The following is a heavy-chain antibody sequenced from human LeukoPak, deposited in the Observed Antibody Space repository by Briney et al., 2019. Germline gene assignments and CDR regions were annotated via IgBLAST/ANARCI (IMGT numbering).Heavy chain of an antibody. CDR3: AKDHDGSGSYYSDY. Sequence: ASVKVSCKASGYTFTSCGISWVRQAPGQGLEWMGWISAYNGNTNYVQKLQGRVTMTTDTSTSTAYMELRSLRSDDTAVYDCAKDHDGSGSYYSDYWGQGTLVTVSS. CDR1: GYTFTSCG. D-gene: IGHD3-10*01. V-gene: IGHV1-18*01. CDR2: ISAYNGNT. J-gene: IGHJ4*02.